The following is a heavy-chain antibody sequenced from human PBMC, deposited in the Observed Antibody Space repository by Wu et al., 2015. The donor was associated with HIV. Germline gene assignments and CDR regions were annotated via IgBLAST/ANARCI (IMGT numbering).Heavy chain of an antibody. J-gene: IGHJ4*02. CDR3: ATVHYYKSSGYYLAYFDY. CDR2: LDPKSGNT. CDR1: GDTFTSYD. Sequence: QVQLVQSGAEVKKPGASVKVSCKASGDTFTSYDINWVRQTTGQGLEWMGWLDPKSGNTGYAQKFQGRVTMTTSTSINTAYMELSSLRSDDTALYFCATVHYYKSSGYYLAYFDYWGQGTLVTVSS. D-gene: IGHD3-22*01. V-gene: IGHV1-8*01.